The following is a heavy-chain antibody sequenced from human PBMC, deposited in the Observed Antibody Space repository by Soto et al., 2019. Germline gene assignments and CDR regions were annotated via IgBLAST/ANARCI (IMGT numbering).Heavy chain of an antibody. J-gene: IGHJ6*02. Sequence: SETLSLTCAVHGGSFSGYYWSWIRQPPGKGLEWIGEINHSGSTNYNPSLKSRVTISVDTSKNQFSLKLSSVTAADTAVYFCSRVWKGIAACNYYYYGMDVWGQGTTVTVSS. CDR1: GGSFSGYY. CDR3: SRVWKGIAACNYYYYGMDV. CDR2: INHSGST. D-gene: IGHD6-13*01. V-gene: IGHV4-34*01.